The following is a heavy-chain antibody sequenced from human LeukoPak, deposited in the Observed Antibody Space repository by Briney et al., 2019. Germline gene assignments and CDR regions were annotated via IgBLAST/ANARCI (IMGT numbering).Heavy chain of an antibody. CDR3: ARDQPTSPHDY. J-gene: IGHJ4*02. V-gene: IGHV3-48*04. CDR1: GFTFSSYW. Sequence: GGSLRLSCAASGFTFSSYWMSWVRQAPGKGLEWVSYISSSSSTIYYADSVKGRFTISRDNAKNSLYLQMNSLRAEDTAVYYCARDQPTSPHDYWGQGTLVTVSS. D-gene: IGHD1-14*01. CDR2: ISSSSSTI.